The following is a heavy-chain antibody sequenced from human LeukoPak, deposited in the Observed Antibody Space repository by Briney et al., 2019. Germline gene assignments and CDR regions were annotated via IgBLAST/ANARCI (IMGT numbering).Heavy chain of an antibody. Sequence: TSETLSLTCSVSGASMNGHYWTWIRLSPGKGLEWFGYISDSGSTSYNPSLRSRVIMALEASKTEFSLRLNSVTVADTAVYYCARVFRGAVTSNWFDPWGQGTLVTVSS. CDR2: ISDSGST. J-gene: IGHJ5*02. D-gene: IGHD3-3*01. V-gene: IGHV4-59*11. CDR3: ARVFRGAVTSNWFDP. CDR1: GASMNGHY.